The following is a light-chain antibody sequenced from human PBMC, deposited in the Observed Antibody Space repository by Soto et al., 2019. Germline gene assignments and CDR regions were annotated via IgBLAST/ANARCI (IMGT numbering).Light chain of an antibody. CDR1: QTISSW. V-gene: IGKV1-5*03. Sequence: DTQMTQAPSTLSGSVGDRVTITCRASQTISSWLAWYQQKPGKAPKLLIYKASTLKSGVPSRFSGSGSGTEFTLPIRSLQPDDFAPYYCQHYNSYSEAFGQGTTVDIK. CDR2: KAS. J-gene: IGKJ1*01. CDR3: QHYNSYSEA.